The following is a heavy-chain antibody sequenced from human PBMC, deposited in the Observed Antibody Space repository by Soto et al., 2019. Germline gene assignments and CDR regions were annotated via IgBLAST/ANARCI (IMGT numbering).Heavy chain of an antibody. CDR2: IYYSGST. V-gene: IGHV4-39*01. D-gene: IGHD4-17*01. Sequence: QLQLQESGPGLVKPSETLSLTCTVSGGSISSSSYYWRWIRQPPGKGREWIGSIYYSGSTYYNPSLKSRVTISVDTSKNQFSLKLSSVTAADTAVYYCARLDGGLSYYYYYMDVWGTGTTVTVSS. J-gene: IGHJ6*03. CDR1: GGSISSSSYY. CDR3: ARLDGGLSYYYYYMDV.